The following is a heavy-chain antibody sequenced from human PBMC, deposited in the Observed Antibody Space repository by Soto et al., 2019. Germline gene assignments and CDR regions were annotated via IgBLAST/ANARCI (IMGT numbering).Heavy chain of an antibody. CDR1: GFTFSSYG. Sequence: GGSLRLSCAASGFTFSSYGMHWVRQAPGKGLEWVAVISYDGSNKYYADSVKGRFTISRDNSKNTLYLQMNSLRAEDTAVYYCAKDKRIRLGSYFDYWGQGTLVTVSS. V-gene: IGHV3-30*18. J-gene: IGHJ4*02. CDR2: ISYDGSNK. D-gene: IGHD1-26*01. CDR3: AKDKRIRLGSYFDY.